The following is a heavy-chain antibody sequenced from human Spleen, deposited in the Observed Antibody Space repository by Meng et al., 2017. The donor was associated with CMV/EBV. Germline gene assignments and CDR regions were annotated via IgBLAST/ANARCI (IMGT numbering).Heavy chain of an antibody. D-gene: IGHD1-26*01. J-gene: IGHJ6*02. CDR2: IYSGGSST. CDR1: GFTVSSNY. V-gene: IGHV3-23*03. Sequence: GESLKISCAASGFTVSSNYMSWVRQAPGKGLEWVSVIYSGGSSTYYADSVKGRFTISRDNSKNTLYLQMNSLRAEDTAVYYGATEEGVGAMAGTYLYGKEVWGQGTTVTVSS. CDR3: ATEEGVGAMAGTYLYGKEV.